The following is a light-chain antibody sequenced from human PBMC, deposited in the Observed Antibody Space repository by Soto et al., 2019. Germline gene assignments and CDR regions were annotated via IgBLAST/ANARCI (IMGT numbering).Light chain of an antibody. Sequence: EIGLTQSPATLSVSPGDRATLSCRASQYIGSAVAWYHQRPGQAPSLLIFDASTRAPTTPARFSGSVSGTEFTLTINGLQSEDFAVYYCQRYNNWPLTFGGGTKVDIK. CDR2: DAS. J-gene: IGKJ4*01. CDR3: QRYNNWPLT. V-gene: IGKV3-15*01. CDR1: QYIGSA.